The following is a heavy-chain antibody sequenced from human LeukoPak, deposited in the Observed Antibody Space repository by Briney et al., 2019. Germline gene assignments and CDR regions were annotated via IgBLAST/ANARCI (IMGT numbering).Heavy chain of an antibody. CDR3: ARWSGGNYYFDY. CDR2: SYYSGST. D-gene: IGHD4-23*01. V-gene: IGHV4-61*01. Sequence: SETLSLTCTVSGGSIASGTYYWTWVRQPPGKGLEWIGYSYYSGSTNYNPSLKSRVAISVDTSKNQFSLKLTSVTAADTAVYYCARWSGGNYYFDYWGQGTLVTVSS. J-gene: IGHJ4*02. CDR1: GGSIASGTYY.